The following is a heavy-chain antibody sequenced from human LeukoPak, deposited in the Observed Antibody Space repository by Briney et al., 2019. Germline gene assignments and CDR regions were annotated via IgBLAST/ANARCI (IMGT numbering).Heavy chain of an antibody. V-gene: IGHV1-18*01. CDR1: GYTFTTYG. J-gene: IGHJ4*02. CDR3: AREGQQLKHFDY. Sequence: ASVKVSCKASGYTFTTYGISWVRQAPGQGLEWMGWISTYNGNTNYAQKLQGRVTMTTDTSTSTAYMELRSLRSDDTAVYYCAREGQQLKHFDYWGQGTLVTVSS. CDR2: ISTYNGNT. D-gene: IGHD1-1*01.